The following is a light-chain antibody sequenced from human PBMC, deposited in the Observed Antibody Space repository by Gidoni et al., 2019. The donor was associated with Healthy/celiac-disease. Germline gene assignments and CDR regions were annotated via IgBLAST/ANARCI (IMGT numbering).Light chain of an antibody. J-gene: IGKJ2*02. CDR1: QSINSF. CDR3: QQSYNTPRT. Sequence: DIQMTQSPSSLSASVGDRVTITCRTSQSINSFLNWYQQKPGKAPKLLIYAASSLQSGVPSRFSSSGSGTDFTLTISSLQPEDFATYYCQQSYNTPRTFGQGTKLEIK. V-gene: IGKV1-39*01. CDR2: AAS.